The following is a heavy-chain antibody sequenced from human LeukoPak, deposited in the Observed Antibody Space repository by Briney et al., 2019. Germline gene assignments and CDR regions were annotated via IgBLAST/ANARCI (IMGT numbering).Heavy chain of an antibody. J-gene: IGHJ4*02. Sequence: SETLCLTCAVYGGSFSGYYWSWIRQPPGKGLEWIGEINHSGSTNHNPSLKSRVTISVDTSKNQFSLKLSSVTAADTAVYYCARGRIQIWLRSYFDYWGQGTLVTVSS. CDR3: ARGRIQIWLRSYFDY. CDR1: GGSFSGYY. D-gene: IGHD5-18*01. CDR2: INHSGST. V-gene: IGHV4-34*01.